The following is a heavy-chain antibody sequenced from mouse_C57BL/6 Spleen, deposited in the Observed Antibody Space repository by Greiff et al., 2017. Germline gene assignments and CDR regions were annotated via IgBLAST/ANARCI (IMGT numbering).Heavy chain of an antibody. CDR2: IYPGDGDT. J-gene: IGHJ1*03. V-gene: IGHV1-82*01. Sequence: VQLQQSGPELVKPGASVKISCKASGYAFSSSWMNWVKQRPGKGLEWIGRIYPGDGDTNYNGKFKGKATLTADKSSSTAYMQLSSLTSEDSAVYFCAFTTVVAWYFDVWGTGTTVTVSS. CDR1: GYAFSSSW. CDR3: AFTTVVAWYFDV. D-gene: IGHD1-1*01.